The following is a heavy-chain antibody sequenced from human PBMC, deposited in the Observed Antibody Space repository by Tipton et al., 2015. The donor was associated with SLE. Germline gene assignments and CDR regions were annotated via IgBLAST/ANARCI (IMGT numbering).Heavy chain of an antibody. CDR1: GGSFSGYY. CDR3: ARGGGSPSY. CDR2: ISHSGNT. V-gene: IGHV4-34*01. J-gene: IGHJ4*02. Sequence: TLSLTCTVYGGSFSGYYWSWIRQPPGKGLEWIGEISHSGNTNYNPSLKTRVTISVDMSKNQFSLKLTSVTAADTAVYYCARGGGSPSYWGQGTLVTVSS. D-gene: IGHD2-15*01.